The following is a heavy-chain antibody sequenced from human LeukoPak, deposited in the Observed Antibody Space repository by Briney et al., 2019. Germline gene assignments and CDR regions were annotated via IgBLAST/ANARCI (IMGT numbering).Heavy chain of an antibody. J-gene: IGHJ4*02. V-gene: IGHV3-33*01. Sequence: GRSLRLSCAASGFTFSSYGMHWVRQAPGKGLEWVAVIWYDGSNKYYADSVKGRFTISRDNSKNTLYLQMNSLRAEDTAVYYCATAHEQLPYYLAHWGQGTLVTVSS. CDR1: GFTFSSYG. CDR3: ATAHEQLPYYLAH. CDR2: IWYDGSNK. D-gene: IGHD6-6*01.